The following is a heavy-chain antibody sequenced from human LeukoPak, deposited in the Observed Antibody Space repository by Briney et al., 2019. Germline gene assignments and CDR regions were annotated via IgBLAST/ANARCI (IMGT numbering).Heavy chain of an antibody. CDR3: AKEWAAVAADY. CDR1: GFNFSNYD. J-gene: IGHJ4*02. D-gene: IGHD6-19*01. Sequence: GGSLRLSCAASGFNFSNYDMHWVRQAPGKGLEWVAFIRNDGSNKYYVDSVKGRFTISRDNSKNTLYLQMNSLRAEDTAVYYCAKEWAAVAADYWGQGTLVTVSS. CDR2: IRNDGSNK. V-gene: IGHV3-30*02.